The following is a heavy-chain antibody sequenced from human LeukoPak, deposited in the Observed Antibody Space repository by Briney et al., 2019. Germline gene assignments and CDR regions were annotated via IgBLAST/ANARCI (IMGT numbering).Heavy chain of an antibody. CDR3: TQSNY. CDR2: IRSKADNYAT. J-gene: IGHJ4*02. V-gene: IGHV3-73*01. CDR1: GFTFSGSP. Sequence: GGSLRLSCAASGFTFSGSPILWVRQASGKGLEWVGRIRSKADNYATAYAASVQGRCTISRDDSKNTAYLQLNSLRTEDTAVYYCTQSNYWGQGALVTVSS.